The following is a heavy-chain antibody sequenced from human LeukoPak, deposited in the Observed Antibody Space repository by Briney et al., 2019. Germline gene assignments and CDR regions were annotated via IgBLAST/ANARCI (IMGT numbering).Heavy chain of an antibody. V-gene: IGHV3-33*06. J-gene: IGHJ4*02. CDR2: IWYDGSNK. CDR3: AKSTYSGSYYSSVSH. D-gene: IGHD1-26*01. CDR1: GFTFSSYG. Sequence: GGSLRLSCAASGFTFSSYGMHWVRQAPGKGLEWVAVIWYDGSNKYYADSMKGRFTISRDNSKNTLYLQMNSLRAEDTAVYYCAKSTYSGSYYSSVSHWGQGTLVTVSS.